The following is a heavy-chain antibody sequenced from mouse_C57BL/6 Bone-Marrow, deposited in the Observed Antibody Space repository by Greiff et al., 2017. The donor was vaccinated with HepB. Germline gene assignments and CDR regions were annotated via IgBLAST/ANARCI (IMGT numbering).Heavy chain of an antibody. CDR3: ARRSHYYGSSYLWYFDV. CDR2: ISNGGGST. D-gene: IGHD1-1*01. J-gene: IGHJ1*03. CDR1: GFTFSDYY. Sequence: EVHLVESGGGLVQPGGSLKLSCAASGFTFSDYYMYWVRQTPEKRLEWVAYISNGGGSTYYPDTVKGRFTISRDNAKNTLYLQMSRLKSEDTAMYYCARRSHYYGSSYLWYFDVWGTGTTVTVSS. V-gene: IGHV5-12*01.